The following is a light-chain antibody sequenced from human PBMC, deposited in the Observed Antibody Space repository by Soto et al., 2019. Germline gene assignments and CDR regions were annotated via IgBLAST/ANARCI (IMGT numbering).Light chain of an antibody. CDR1: SSNIWAGYD. CDR2: GNS. CDR3: QSYDSSLSVV. J-gene: IGLJ2*01. Sequence: QSVLTQPPSVSGAPGQRVTISCTGSSSNIWAGYDVHWYQQLPGTALKLLIYGNSNRPSGVPDRFSGSKSGTSASLAITGLQADDEADYYCQSYDSSLSVVFGGGTQLTVL. V-gene: IGLV1-40*01.